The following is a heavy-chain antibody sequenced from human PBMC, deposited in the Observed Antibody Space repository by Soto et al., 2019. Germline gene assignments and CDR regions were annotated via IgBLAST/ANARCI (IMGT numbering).Heavy chain of an antibody. J-gene: IGHJ6*02. CDR2: IDPSDSYT. Sequence: GESLKISCKGSGYSFTSYWISWVRQMPGKGLEWMGRIDPSDSYTNYSPSFQGHVTISADKSISTAYLQWSSLKASDTAVYYCARTLLRPYYYYYGMDVWGQGTTVTVSS. V-gene: IGHV5-10-1*01. CDR3: ARTLLRPYYYYYGMDV. D-gene: IGHD2-2*01. CDR1: GYSFTSYW.